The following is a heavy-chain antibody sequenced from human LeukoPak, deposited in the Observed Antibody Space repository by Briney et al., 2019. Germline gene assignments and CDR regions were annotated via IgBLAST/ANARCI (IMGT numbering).Heavy chain of an antibody. CDR3: ARDTKN. Sequence: SETLSLTCTVSGGSISSYYWSWIRQPPGKGLEWIGRIYTSGSTNYNPSLKSRVTISIDTSKNQFSLKLNSVTAADTAVYYCARDTKNWGQGTLVTVSS. CDR2: IYTSGST. J-gene: IGHJ4*02. CDR1: GGSISSYY. D-gene: IGHD1-1*01. V-gene: IGHV4-4*08.